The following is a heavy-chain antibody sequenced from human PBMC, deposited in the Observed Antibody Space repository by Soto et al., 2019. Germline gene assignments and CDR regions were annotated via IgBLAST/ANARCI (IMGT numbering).Heavy chain of an antibody. V-gene: IGHV1-69*13. D-gene: IGHD6-13*01. CDR2: IIPIFGTA. J-gene: IGHJ5*02. CDR3: AIPRGTIAAAGPYNWSDP. Sequence: SVKVSCKASRGTFSSYAISWVRQAPGQGLEWMGGIIPIFGTANYAQKFQGRVTITADESTSTAYMELSSLRSEDTAVYYCAIPRGTIAAAGPYNWSDPRGQGTQVTGSS. CDR1: RGTFSSYA.